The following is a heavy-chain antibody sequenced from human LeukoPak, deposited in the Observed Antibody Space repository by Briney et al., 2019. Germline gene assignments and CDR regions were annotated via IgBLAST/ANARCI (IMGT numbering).Heavy chain of an antibody. Sequence: SETLSLTCTVSGXSISSYYWSWIRQPPGKGLEWIGYIYYSGSTNYNPSLKSRVTISVDTSKNQFSLKLSSVTAADTAVYYCARTFATSTLSGSFDYWGQGTLVTVSS. CDR3: ARTFATSTLSGSFDY. D-gene: IGHD2-15*01. J-gene: IGHJ4*02. V-gene: IGHV4-59*08. CDR1: GXSISSYY. CDR2: IYYSGST.